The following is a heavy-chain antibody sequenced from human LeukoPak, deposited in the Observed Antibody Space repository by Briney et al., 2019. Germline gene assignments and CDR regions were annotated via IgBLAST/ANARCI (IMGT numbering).Heavy chain of an antibody. CDR2: IYYSGST. CDR1: GGSISSYY. V-gene: IGHV4-59*01. J-gene: IGHJ4*02. Sequence: SETLSLTCTVSGGSISSYYWSWIRQPPGKGLEWIGYIYYSGSTNYNPSLKSRVTISVDTSKNQFSLKLSSVTAADTAVYYCARGSKETSFDYWAREPWSPSPQ. CDR3: ARGSKETSFDY.